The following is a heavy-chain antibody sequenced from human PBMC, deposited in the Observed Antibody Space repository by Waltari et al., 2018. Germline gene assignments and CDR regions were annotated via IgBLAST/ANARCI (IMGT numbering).Heavy chain of an antibody. D-gene: IGHD3-16*01. J-gene: IGHJ4*02. Sequence: EVQLVESGGGLVQPGGSLRLSCAASGFTFSSYAMSWVRQAPGKGLEWVSAISGSGGSTYYAGAGKGRFTISRDNSKNTLYLQMNSLRAEDTAVYYCAKDRNVFTSGRSFDYWGQGTLVTVSS. CDR2: ISGSGGST. CDR3: AKDRNVFTSGRSFDY. CDR1: GFTFSSYA. V-gene: IGHV3-23*04.